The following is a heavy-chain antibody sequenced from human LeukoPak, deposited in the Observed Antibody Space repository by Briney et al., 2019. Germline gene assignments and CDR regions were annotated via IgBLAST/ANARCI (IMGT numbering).Heavy chain of an antibody. CDR1: GYSVTSYW. CDR3: ARHVPSYSSSPGSIMDV. D-gene: IGHD6-13*01. CDR2: IYPGDSDT. V-gene: IGHV5-51*01. Sequence: GESLKISCQGSGYSVTSYWIGWVRQMPGKGLEWMGIIYPGDSDTRYSPSFQRQVTISADKSISTAYLQWSSLKASDTAMYYCARHVPSYSSSPGSIMDVWGQGTTVTVSS. J-gene: IGHJ6*02.